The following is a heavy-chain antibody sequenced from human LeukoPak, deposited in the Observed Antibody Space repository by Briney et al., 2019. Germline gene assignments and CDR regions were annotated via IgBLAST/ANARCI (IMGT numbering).Heavy chain of an antibody. V-gene: IGHV1-46*01. CDR2: INPSGGST. CDR3: ARGGYCSGGSCYNYNWFDP. Sequence: ASVKVSCKASGYTFTSYYMHWVRQAPGQGLEWMGIINPSGGSTSYAQKFQGRVTMTRDTSTSTVYMELSSLRSEDTAVYHCARGGYCSGGSCYNYNWFDPWGQGTLVTVSS. CDR1: GYTFTSYY. D-gene: IGHD2-15*01. J-gene: IGHJ5*02.